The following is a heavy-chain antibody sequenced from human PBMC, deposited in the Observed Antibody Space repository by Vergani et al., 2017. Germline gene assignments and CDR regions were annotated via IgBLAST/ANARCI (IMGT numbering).Heavy chain of an antibody. Sequence: QLQLQESGPGLVKPSETLSLTCTVSCVSISSSSYYWGWIRQPPGKGLEWIGSIYYSGSTYYNPSLKSRVTISVDPSKNQFSLKLSSVTAAETAVYYGARHALGVVVNYNWFDPWSQGTLVTVSS. CDR2: IYYSGST. V-gene: IGHV4-39*01. CDR3: ARHALGVVVNYNWFDP. J-gene: IGHJ5*02. CDR1: CVSISSSSYY. D-gene: IGHD3-22*01.